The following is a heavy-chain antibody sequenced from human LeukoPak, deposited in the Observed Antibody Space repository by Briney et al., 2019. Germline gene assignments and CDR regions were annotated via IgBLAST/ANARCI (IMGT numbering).Heavy chain of an antibody. J-gene: IGHJ5*01. V-gene: IGHV1-2*02. D-gene: IGHD2-8*01. CDR2: ISPNSGVT. CDR3: ARWGGVQFDS. CDR1: GYTFIDYY. Sequence: AAVKVSCKCSGYTFIDYYINWVRQAPGQGLEWMGWISPNSGVTNYSQKFQGRVTMTSDTSFSTAYMELTSRTADYTAAEYCARWGGVQFDSWGQGTLVTVSS.